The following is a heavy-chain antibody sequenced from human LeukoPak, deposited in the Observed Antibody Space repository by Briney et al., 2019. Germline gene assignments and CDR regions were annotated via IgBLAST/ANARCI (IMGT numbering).Heavy chain of an antibody. V-gene: IGHV4-31*03. CDR2: IYYSGST. CDR3: ARHRYSSGWYGYNWFDP. CDR1: GGSISSAGYY. Sequence: SSETLSLTCTVSGGSISSAGYYWSWIRQHPGKGLEWIGYIYYSGSTYYNPSLKSRITISVDTSENQFSLKLSSVTAADTAVYYCARHRYSSGWYGYNWFDPWGQGTLVTVSS. J-gene: IGHJ5*02. D-gene: IGHD6-19*01.